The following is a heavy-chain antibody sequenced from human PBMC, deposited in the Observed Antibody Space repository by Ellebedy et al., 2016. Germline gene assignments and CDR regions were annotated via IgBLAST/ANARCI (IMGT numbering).Heavy chain of an antibody. Sequence: ASVKVSCKASGYTFTSYDINWVRQATGQGLEWMGWMNPNSGNTGYEQKFQGRVTMTRNTSISTAYMELSSLRSEDTAVYYCARNSYSLNYYYMDVWGKGTTVTVSS. CDR2: MNPNSGNT. CDR3: ARNSYSLNYYYMDV. D-gene: IGHD5-18*01. V-gene: IGHV1-8*01. J-gene: IGHJ6*03. CDR1: GYTFTSYD.